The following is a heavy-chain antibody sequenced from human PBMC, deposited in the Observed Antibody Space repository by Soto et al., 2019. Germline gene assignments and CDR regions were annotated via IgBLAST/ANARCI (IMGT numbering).Heavy chain of an antibody. CDR1: GGSISSGGYS. J-gene: IGHJ5*02. V-gene: IGHV4-30-2*01. D-gene: IGHD2-2*01. CDR2: IYHSGST. CDR3: ARDGIPRWGQLATGGWFDP. Sequence: QLQLQESGSGLVKPSQTLSLTCAVSGGSISSGGYSWSWIRQPPGKGLEWIGYIYHSGSTYYNPSLKGRVTISVDRSKTQFSLKLSSVTAADTAVYYCARDGIPRWGQLATGGWFDPWGQGTLVTVSS.